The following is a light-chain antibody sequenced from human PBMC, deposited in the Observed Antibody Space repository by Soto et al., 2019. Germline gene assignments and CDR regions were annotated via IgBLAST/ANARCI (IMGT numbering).Light chain of an antibody. CDR2: GAS. CDR3: QQYNNWPGT. Sequence: EIVMTQSPATLSVSPGERATLSCRAGQSVSSNLEWYQQKPGQAPRLLIYGASTRATSIPARISGSGSGTKFTLTISSLQSEDFSVYYCQQYNNWPGTFGQGTKVEIK. V-gene: IGKV3-15*01. J-gene: IGKJ1*01. CDR1: QSVSSN.